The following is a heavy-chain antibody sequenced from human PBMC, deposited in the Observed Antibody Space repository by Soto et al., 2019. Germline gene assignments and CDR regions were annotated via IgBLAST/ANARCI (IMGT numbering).Heavy chain of an antibody. CDR2: IYYSGST. J-gene: IGHJ4*02. Sequence: SETLSLTCTVSGGSISSSSYYWGWIRQPPGKGLEWIGSIYYSGSTYYNPSLKSRVTISVDTSKNQFSLKLSSVTAADTAVYYCARDFSSSWCFDYWGQGTLVTVSS. CDR3: ARDFSSSWCFDY. D-gene: IGHD6-13*01. CDR1: GGSISSSSYY. V-gene: IGHV4-39*07.